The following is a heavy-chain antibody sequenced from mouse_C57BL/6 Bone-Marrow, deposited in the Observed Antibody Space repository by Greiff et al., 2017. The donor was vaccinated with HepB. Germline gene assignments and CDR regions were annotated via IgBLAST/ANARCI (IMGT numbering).Heavy chain of an antibody. CDR1: GFSLTSYG. J-gene: IGHJ3*01. V-gene: IGHV2-2*01. D-gene: IGHD1-1*01. CDR3: ARWYYGSSFAY. CDR2: IWSGGST. Sequence: VQRVESGPGLVQPSQSLSITCTVSGFSLTSYGVHWVRQSPGKGLEWLGVIWSGGSTDYNAAFISRLSISKDNSKSQVFFKMNSLQADDTAIYYCARWYYGSSFAYWGQGTLVTVSA.